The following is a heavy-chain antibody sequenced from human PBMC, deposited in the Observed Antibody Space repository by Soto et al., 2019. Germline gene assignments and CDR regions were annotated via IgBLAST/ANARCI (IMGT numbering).Heavy chain of an antibody. D-gene: IGHD3-22*01. V-gene: IGHV3-23*01. CDR2: ISGSGGST. J-gene: IGHJ4*02. CDR1: GFTFSSYA. Sequence: PGGSLRLSCAASGFTFSSYAMSWVRQAPGKGLEWVSAISGSGGSTYYADSVKGRFTISRDNSKNTLYLQMNSLRAEDTAVYYSAKDSQTAMIVVVIPGPTYFDYWGQGTLVTVSS. CDR3: AKDSQTAMIVVVIPGPTYFDY.